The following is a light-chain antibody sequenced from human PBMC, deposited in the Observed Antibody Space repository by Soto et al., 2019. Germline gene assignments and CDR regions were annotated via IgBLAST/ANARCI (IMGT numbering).Light chain of an antibody. CDR2: SAF. CDR3: QQYRSSPLT. CDR1: QSVSNSY. Sequence: EIVLTQSPGTLSLSPWERATLSCRASQSVSNSYLAWYQQKPGQAPRLLIYSAFNRATGIPDRFSGSGSGTDFTLTISRLEPEDFAVYYCQQYRSSPLTFGPGTKGGYQ. J-gene: IGKJ1*01. V-gene: IGKV3-20*01.